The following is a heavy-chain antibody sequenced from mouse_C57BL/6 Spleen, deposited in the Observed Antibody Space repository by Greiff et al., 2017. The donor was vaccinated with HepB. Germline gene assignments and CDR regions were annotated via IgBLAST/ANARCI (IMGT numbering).Heavy chain of an antibody. CDR1: GYAFSSSW. V-gene: IGHV1-82*01. CDR2: IYPGDGDT. D-gene: IGHD1-1*02. J-gene: IGHJ4*01. CDR3: ARIWIYYAMDY. Sequence: VQLQQSGPELVKPGASVKISCKASGYAFSSSWMNWVKQRPGKGLEWIGRIYPGDGDTNYNGKFKGKATLTADKSSSTAYMQLSSLTSEDSAVYFCARIWIYYAMDYWGQGTSVTVSS.